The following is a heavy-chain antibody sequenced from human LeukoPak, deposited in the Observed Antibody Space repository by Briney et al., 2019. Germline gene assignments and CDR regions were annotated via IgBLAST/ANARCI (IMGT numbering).Heavy chain of an antibody. CDR2: ISSSSSYI. V-gene: IGHV3-21*01. Sequence: GGSLRLSCAASGFTFSSYSMNWVRQAPGKGLEWVSSISSSSSYIYYADSVKGRFTISRDNAKNSLYLQMNSLRAEDTAVYYCARKGRVAAAGTDFDYWGQGTLVTVSS. D-gene: IGHD6-13*01. CDR3: ARKGRVAAAGTDFDY. J-gene: IGHJ4*02. CDR1: GFTFSSYS.